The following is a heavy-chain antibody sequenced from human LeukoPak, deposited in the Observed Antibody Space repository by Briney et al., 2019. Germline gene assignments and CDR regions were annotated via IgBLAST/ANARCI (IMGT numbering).Heavy chain of an antibody. J-gene: IGHJ4*02. Sequence: PGGSLLLSCAASGFTFSNYYMHWVRQAPGKGLVWVSHINSDGSDINYADSVKGRFTISRDNAKNTLYLQMNSLRVEDTAVYYCARTARVPDYWGQGTQVTVSS. D-gene: IGHD6-6*01. V-gene: IGHV3-74*01. CDR1: GFTFSNYY. CDR3: ARTARVPDY. CDR2: INSDGSDI.